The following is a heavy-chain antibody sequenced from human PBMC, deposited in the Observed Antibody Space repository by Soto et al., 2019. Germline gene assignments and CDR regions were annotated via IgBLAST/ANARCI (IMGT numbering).Heavy chain of an antibody. D-gene: IGHD2-15*01. CDR1: GCTDSVYV. CDR3: ARDLGGWPDY. V-gene: IGHV1-3*01. CDR2: SNAGNGNT. Sequence: PSVKDASIAAGCTDSVYVTHWVQQATGQRLEWRVWSNAGNGNTKYSQKFQGRVTITRDTAASTAYMELSSLRSEDSAVYYCARDLGGWPDYWGQGTLGTVSS. J-gene: IGHJ4*02.